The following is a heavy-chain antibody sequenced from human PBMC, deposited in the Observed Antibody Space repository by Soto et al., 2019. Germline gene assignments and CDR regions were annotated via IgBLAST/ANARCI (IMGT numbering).Heavy chain of an antibody. CDR3: ARGRSVTLFDN. D-gene: IGHD2-21*02. CDR1: GGSISTGGYY. Sequence: QVQLQESGPGLVKPSQTLSLTCTVSGGSISTGGYYWTWIRQHPGKGLEWIGYIYYSGSTYYNPSLKSRVTIAVHRPKNQFSLKLSSLTASETAVYYSARGRSVTLFDNWGQGTLVTVSS. J-gene: IGHJ4*02. CDR2: IYYSGST. V-gene: IGHV4-31*03.